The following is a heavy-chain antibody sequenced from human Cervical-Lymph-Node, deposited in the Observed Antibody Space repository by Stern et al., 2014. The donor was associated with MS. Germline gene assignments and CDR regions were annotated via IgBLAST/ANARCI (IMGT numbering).Heavy chain of an antibody. CDR3: AREGEYCSGSRCYPFLDY. J-gene: IGHJ4*02. D-gene: IGHD2-15*01. Sequence: QVQLQESGPGLVKPSETLSLTCTVSGGSLRSYYWNWIRQAPGKGLEWLGFIYLSGSVNYNPSLASRVAMSVDTSKNQFSLTVSSVTAADTAVYYCAREGEYCSGSRCYPFLDYWGQGTLVTVS. CDR2: IYLSGSV. CDR1: GGSLRSYY. V-gene: IGHV4-59*01.